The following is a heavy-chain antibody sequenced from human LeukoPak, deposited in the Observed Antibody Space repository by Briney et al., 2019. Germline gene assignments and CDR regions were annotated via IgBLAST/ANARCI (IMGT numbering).Heavy chain of an antibody. Sequence: ASVKVSCKASGGTFSSYAISWVRQAPGQGLEWMGGIIPIFGTANYAQKFQGRVTITADESTSTAYMELSSLRSEDTAVYYCATKGEMATIHPVDVWGQGTTVTVSS. J-gene: IGHJ6*02. CDR3: ATKGEMATIHPVDV. D-gene: IGHD5-24*01. V-gene: IGHV1-69*13. CDR2: IIPIFGTA. CDR1: GGTFSSYA.